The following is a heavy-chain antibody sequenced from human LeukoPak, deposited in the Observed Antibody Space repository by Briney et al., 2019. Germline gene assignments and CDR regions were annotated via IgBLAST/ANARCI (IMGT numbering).Heavy chain of an antibody. Sequence: GGSLRLSCAASGFTFSSYWMHWVRQAPGKGLVWVSRINSDGSTITYGDSVKGRFTISRDNAKNTLYLQTNSLRAEDTAVYYCARVTVSSSEVIFDYWGQGSLVTVSS. CDR3: ARVTVSSSEVIFDY. V-gene: IGHV3-74*01. J-gene: IGHJ4*02. D-gene: IGHD1-20*01. CDR2: INSDGSTI. CDR1: GFTFSSYW.